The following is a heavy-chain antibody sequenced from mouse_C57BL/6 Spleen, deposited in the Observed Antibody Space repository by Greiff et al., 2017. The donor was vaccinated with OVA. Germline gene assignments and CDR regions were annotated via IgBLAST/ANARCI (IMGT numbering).Heavy chain of an antibody. D-gene: IGHD2-2*01. CDR3: ARQGVTTEAWFAY. V-gene: IGHV5-6*01. Sequence: EVQRVESGGDLVKPGGSLKLSCAASGFTFSSYGMSWVRQTPDKRLEWVATISSGGSYTYYPDSVKGRFTISRDNAKNTLYLQMSSLKSEDTAMYYCARQGVTTEAWFAYWGQGTLVTVSA. CDR2: ISSGGSYT. CDR1: GFTFSSYG. J-gene: IGHJ3*01.